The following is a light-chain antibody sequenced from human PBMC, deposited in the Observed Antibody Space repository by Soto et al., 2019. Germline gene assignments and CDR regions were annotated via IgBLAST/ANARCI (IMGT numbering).Light chain of an antibody. CDR3: SSYTSSSTHYV. Sequence: ALTQPASVSGSPGQSITISCTGTSSDVGGYNYVSWYQQHPGKAPKLMIYEVSNRPSGVSNRFSGSKSGNTASLTISGLQAEDEADYYCSSYTSSSTHYVFGTGTKLTVL. J-gene: IGLJ1*01. V-gene: IGLV2-14*01. CDR1: SSDVGGYNY. CDR2: EVS.